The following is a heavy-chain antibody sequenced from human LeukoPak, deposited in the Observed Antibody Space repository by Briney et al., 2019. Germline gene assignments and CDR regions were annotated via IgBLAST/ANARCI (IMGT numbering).Heavy chain of an antibody. J-gene: IGHJ3*02. CDR2: ISSSGSAI. CDR1: GFTFSSYS. D-gene: IGHD2-2*01. CDR3: AKSKPPREYCSVTTCYAGFGAFDI. V-gene: IGHV3-48*01. Sequence: GGSLRLSCAASGFTFSSYSMNWVRQAPGKGLEWVSYISSSGSAIYYADSVKGRFTISRDNSKDTLYLQMSSLRPEDTAIYYCAKSKPPREYCSVTTCYAGFGAFDIWGQGTMVTVFS.